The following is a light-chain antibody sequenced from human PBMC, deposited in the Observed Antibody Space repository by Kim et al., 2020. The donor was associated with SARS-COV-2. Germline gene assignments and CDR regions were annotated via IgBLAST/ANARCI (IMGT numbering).Light chain of an antibody. CDR1: QSMTTY. Sequence: APVGDRVTITCLASQSMTTYLNWYQQKPGAAPKVLIYAASSLQSGVPLRFSGRGSGTDFTLTISSLQPEDFATYYCHQSYRAPPTFGQGTKVDIK. CDR2: AAS. V-gene: IGKV1-39*01. CDR3: HQSYRAPPT. J-gene: IGKJ1*01.